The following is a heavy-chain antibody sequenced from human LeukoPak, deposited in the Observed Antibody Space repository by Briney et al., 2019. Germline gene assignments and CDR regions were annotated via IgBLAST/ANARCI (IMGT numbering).Heavy chain of an antibody. D-gene: IGHD3-22*01. V-gene: IGHV3-21*01. J-gene: IGHJ3*02. CDR1: GFTFSSYS. Sequence: GGSLRLSRAASGFTFSSYSMNWVRQAPGKGLEWVSSISSSSSYIYYADSVKGRFTISRDNAKNSLYLQMNSLRAEDTAAYYCARDGDYYDSSAHDAFDIWGQGTMVTVSS. CDR3: ARDGDYYDSSAHDAFDI. CDR2: ISSSSSYI.